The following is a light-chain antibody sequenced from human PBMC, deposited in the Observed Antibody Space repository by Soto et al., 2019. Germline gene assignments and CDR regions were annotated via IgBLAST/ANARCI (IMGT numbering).Light chain of an antibody. Sequence: SALTQPSSVSGSPGQWITISCTGTSSDVGSYNLVSWYQQHPGKAPKLMIYEVSKRPSGVSNRFSGSKSGNTASLTISGLQAEDEADYYCCSYAGSSTYVFGTGTKVTVL. CDR2: EVS. CDR3: CSYAGSSTYV. CDR1: SSDVGSYNL. V-gene: IGLV2-23*02. J-gene: IGLJ1*01.